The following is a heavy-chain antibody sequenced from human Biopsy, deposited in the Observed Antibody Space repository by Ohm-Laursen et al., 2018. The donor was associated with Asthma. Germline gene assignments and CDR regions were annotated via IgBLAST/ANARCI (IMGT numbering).Heavy chain of an antibody. CDR3: AAGRTSLQGESLI. CDR1: GVALSGYT. CDR2: IVFASGAT. J-gene: IGHJ4*01. D-gene: IGHD2/OR15-2a*01. V-gene: IGHV1-58*01. Sequence: GSSVKVSCKASGVALSGYTFEWVRQARGLGLQWIAWIVFASGATIYAQNFQDRLTVTRDMSAGSVSMELRGLSSTDTAVYYCAAGRTSLQGESLIWGQGTLVSVSS.